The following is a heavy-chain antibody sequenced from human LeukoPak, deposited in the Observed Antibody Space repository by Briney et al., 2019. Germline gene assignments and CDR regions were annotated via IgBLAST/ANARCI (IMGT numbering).Heavy chain of an antibody. CDR2: INPNSGGT. V-gene: IGHV1-2*02. CDR1: GYTFTGYY. D-gene: IGHD3/OR15-3a*01. J-gene: IGHJ4*02. CDR3: ARDRPFLGQIVGLAALFDY. Sequence: PGASVKVSCKASGYTFTGYYMHWVRQAPGQGLEWMGWINPNSGGTNYAQKFQGRVTMTTDTSTSTAYMELRSLRSDDTAVYYCARDRPFLGQIVGLAALFDYWGQGTLVTVSS.